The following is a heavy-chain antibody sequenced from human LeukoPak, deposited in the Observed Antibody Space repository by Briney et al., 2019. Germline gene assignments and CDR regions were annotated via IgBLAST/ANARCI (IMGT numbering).Heavy chain of an antibody. CDR1: GGSINSYY. D-gene: IGHD6-19*01. CDR2: ISSIGDS. V-gene: IGHV4-59*08. J-gene: IGHJ3*02. Sequence: SETLSLSCAVSGGSINSYYWSWIRQPPGKGLEWIAYISSIGDSNYNPSFKSRVTISVDTSKNQFLLKLTSVAAAGKAIYYFSRQPSGRAAFDIWGQGAMVIVSS. CDR3: SRQPSGRAAFDI.